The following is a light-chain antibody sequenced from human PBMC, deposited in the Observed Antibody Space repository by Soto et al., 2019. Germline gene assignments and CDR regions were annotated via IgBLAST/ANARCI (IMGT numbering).Light chain of an antibody. CDR2: TTS. J-gene: IGKJ4*01. V-gene: IGKV3-15*01. CDR3: QQSNNWPDS. CDR1: QSVGRN. Sequence: EIVMQQSRATLSVSPGERVTLSCRPSQSVGRNLAWYQQKPGQAHRLLIYTTSTRAPGIHARFSGSGSGTEFTLTISSMQSEDVAVYYCQQSNNWPDSFGGGTKVDIK.